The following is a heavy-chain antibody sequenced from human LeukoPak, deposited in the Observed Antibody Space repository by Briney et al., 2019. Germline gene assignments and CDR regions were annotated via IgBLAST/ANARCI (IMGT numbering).Heavy chain of an antibody. CDR3: ATLGMRGSYRYHLHYFDY. J-gene: IGHJ4*02. D-gene: IGHD3-16*02. V-gene: IGHV3-23*01. CDR1: GFIFSSYA. CDR2: ISGSGGST. Sequence: GGSLRLSCAASGFIFSSYAMSWVRQAPGKGLEWVSTISGSGGSTYYADSVKGRFTISRDNSKNTVYLQMNSLRAEDTAVYYCATLGMRGSYRYHLHYFDYWGQGTLVTVSS.